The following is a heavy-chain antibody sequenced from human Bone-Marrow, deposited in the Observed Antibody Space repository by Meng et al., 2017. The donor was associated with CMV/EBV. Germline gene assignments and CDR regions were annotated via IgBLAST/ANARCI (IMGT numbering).Heavy chain of an antibody. CDR3: AKGGGWGSYRPYFDY. CDR1: GFTFSSYG. V-gene: IGHV3-33*06. CDR2: IWYDGSNK. J-gene: IGHJ4*02. Sequence: GESLKISCAASGFTFSSYGMHWVRQAPGKGLEWVAVIWYDGSNKYYADSVKGRFTISRDNSKNTLYLQMNSLRAEGTAVNYWAKGGGWGSYRPYFDYWGQGTLVTVSS. D-gene: IGHD3-16*02.